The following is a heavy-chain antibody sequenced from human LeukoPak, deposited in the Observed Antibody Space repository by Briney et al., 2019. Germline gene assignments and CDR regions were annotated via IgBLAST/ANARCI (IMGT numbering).Heavy chain of an antibody. CDR2: IKQDGSEK. CDR1: GFTFSSYW. D-gene: IGHD3-9*01. Sequence: GGSLRLSCAASGFTFSSYWMSWVRQAPGKGLEWVANIKQDGSEKYYVDSVKGRFTISRDNAKNSLYLQMNSLRAEDTAVYYCARDTAGVLRYFDWLNDGMDVWGQGTTVTVSS. V-gene: IGHV3-7*01. CDR3: ARDTAGVLRYFDWLNDGMDV. J-gene: IGHJ6*02.